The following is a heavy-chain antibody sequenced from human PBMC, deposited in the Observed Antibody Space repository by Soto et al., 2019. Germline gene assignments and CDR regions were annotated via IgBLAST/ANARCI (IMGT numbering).Heavy chain of an antibody. CDR1: GYTFTSYD. Sequence: ASVKVSCKASGYTFTSYDINWVRQATGQGLEWMGWTNPNSGNTGYAQKFQGRVTVTRNTSISTAYMELSSLRSEDTAVYYCARGSTPVCSGGSCYWGDAFDIWGQGTMVTVSS. J-gene: IGHJ3*02. V-gene: IGHV1-8*01. D-gene: IGHD2-15*01. CDR3: ARGSTPVCSGGSCYWGDAFDI. CDR2: TNPNSGNT.